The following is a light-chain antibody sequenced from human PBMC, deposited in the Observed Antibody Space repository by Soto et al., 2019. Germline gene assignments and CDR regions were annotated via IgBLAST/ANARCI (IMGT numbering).Light chain of an antibody. V-gene: IGKV1-39*01. CDR3: QQSYSTPRT. CDR1: QSISSY. CDR2: AAS. Sequence: DTQITQYPSSLSASVGDRVTITCRASQSISSYLNWYQQKPGKAPKIMIYAASSLQSGVPSRFSGSWSGTDCTLTISSLQPEDVATYYCQQSYSTPRTFGQGTKVDIK. J-gene: IGKJ1*01.